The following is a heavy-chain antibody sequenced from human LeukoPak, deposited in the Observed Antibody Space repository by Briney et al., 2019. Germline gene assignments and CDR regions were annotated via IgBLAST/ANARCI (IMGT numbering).Heavy chain of an antibody. Sequence: PSETLSLTCTVSGGSISSYYWSWIRQPPGKGLEWIGYIYYSGSTNYNPSLKSRVTISVDTSKNQFSLKLSSVTAADTAVYYCASGAATPPDYFDYWGQGTLVTVSS. CDR2: IYYSGST. CDR1: GGSISSYY. V-gene: IGHV4-59*08. D-gene: IGHD2-15*01. CDR3: ASGAATPPDYFDY. J-gene: IGHJ4*02.